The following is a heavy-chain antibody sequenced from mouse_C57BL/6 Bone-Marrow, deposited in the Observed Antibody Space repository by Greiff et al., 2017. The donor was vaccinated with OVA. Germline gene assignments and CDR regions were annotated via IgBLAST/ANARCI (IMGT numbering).Heavy chain of an antibody. CDR1: GFTFSDFY. CDR3: ARDGEGWGAFGY. V-gene: IGHV7-1*01. J-gene: IGHJ3*02. D-gene: IGHD3-3*01. Sequence: EVHLVQSGGGLVQSGRSLRLSCATSGFTFSDFYMEWVRQSPGKGLEWIAASRNKANDYTTEYSASVKGRFIVSRDTSQSILYLQMHALRAEDTAIYYCARDGEGWGAFGYWGKGTMVTV. CDR2: SRNKANDYTT.